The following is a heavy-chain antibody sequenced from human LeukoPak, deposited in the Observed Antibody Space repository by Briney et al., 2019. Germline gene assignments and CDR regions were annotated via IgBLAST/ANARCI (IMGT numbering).Heavy chain of an antibody. CDR3: ARDRPHGGSGYFFDY. D-gene: IGHD3-22*01. Sequence: WVTLALTCTVSGGSISSYYWSWIRQPAGKGLEWIGRIYTSGSTNYNPSLKSRVTMSVDTSKNQFSLKLSSVTASDTAVYYCARDRPHGGSGYFFDYWGQGTLVTVSS. CDR1: GGSISSYY. J-gene: IGHJ4*02. V-gene: IGHV4-4*07. CDR2: IYTSGST.